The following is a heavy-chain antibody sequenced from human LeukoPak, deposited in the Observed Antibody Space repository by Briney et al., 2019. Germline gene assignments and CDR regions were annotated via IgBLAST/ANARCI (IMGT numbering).Heavy chain of an antibody. J-gene: IGHJ4*02. CDR3: ARRAGGYSHPYDY. CDR2: ISSSRSYI. Sequence: GGSLRLSCAASGFTFSSYSMNWVRQAPGKGLEWVSSISSSRSYIYFADSVKGRFTISRDNAKNTLYLQMNSLRAEDTAVYYCARRAGGYSHPYDYWGQGILVTVSS. CDR1: GFTFSSYS. V-gene: IGHV3-21*01. D-gene: IGHD4-23*01.